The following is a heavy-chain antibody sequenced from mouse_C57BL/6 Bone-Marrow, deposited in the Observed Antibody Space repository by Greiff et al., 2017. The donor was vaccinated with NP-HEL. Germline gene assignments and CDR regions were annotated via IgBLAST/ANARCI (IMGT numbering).Heavy chain of an antibody. CDR3: TIPYYSNYVDYAMDY. CDR1: GFNIKDYY. CDR2: IDPEDGDT. V-gene: IGHV14-1*01. Sequence: VQLQQSGAELVRPGASVKLSCTASGFNIKDYYMHWVKQRPEQGLEWIGRIDPEDGDTEYAPKFQGKATMTADTSSNTAYLQLSSLTSEDTAVYYCTIPYYSNYVDYAMDYWGQGTSVTVSS. J-gene: IGHJ4*01. D-gene: IGHD2-5*01.